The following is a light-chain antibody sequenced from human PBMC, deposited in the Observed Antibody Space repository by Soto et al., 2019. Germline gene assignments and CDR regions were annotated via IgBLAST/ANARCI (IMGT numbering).Light chain of an antibody. J-gene: IGLJ1*01. CDR1: SSNIGAGYD. Sequence: QSVLTQPPSVSGAPGQRVTISCTGSSSNIGAGYDVHWYQQLPGTAPKLLIYGNSNRPSGVPDRFSGSKSGTSASPAITGLQAEDEADYYCQSYDSSLSGNVFGTGTKLTVL. V-gene: IGLV1-40*01. CDR3: QSYDSSLSGNV. CDR2: GNS.